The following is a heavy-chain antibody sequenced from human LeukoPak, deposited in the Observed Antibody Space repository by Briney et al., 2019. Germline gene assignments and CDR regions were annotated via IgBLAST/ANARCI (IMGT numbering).Heavy chain of an antibody. CDR1: GYTLTELS. CDR3: ATREGSYYVH. V-gene: IGHV1-24*01. D-gene: IGHD1-26*01. CDR2: FDPEDGET. J-gene: IGHJ4*02. Sequence: GASVTVSCKVSGYTLTELSMHWVRQAPGKGLVWLGGFDPEDGETIYAQKFQGRATMTEDTSTDTAYMELSSLRSEDTAVYYCATREGSYYVHWGQGTLVTVSS.